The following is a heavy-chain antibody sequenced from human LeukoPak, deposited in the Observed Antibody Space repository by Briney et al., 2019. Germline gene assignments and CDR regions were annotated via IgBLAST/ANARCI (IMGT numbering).Heavy chain of an antibody. J-gene: IGHJ4*02. CDR2: ISSSSSTI. V-gene: IGHV3-48*01. CDR1: GFTFSSYS. D-gene: IGHD3-9*01. CDR3: ARDLVPVVGLRYFDWLSGGFDY. Sequence: GGSLRLSCAASGFTFSSYSMNWVRQAPGKGLEWVSYISSSSSTIYYADSVKGRFTISRDNAKNSLYLQMNSLRAEDTAVYYCARDLVPVVGLRYFDWLSGGFDYWGQGTLVTVSS.